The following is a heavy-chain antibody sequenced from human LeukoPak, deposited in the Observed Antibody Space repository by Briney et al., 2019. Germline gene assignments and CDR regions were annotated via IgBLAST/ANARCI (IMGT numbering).Heavy chain of an antibody. V-gene: IGHV1-2*02. CDR1: GYTFTGYY. Sequence: GASVKASCKASGYTFTGYYMHWVRQAPGQGLEWMGWINPNSGGTNYAQKFQGRVTITTDESTSTAYMELSSLRSEDTAVYYCARTQLLPGRYYYYYMDVWGKGTTVTVSS. CDR3: ARTQLLPGRYYYYYMDV. J-gene: IGHJ6*03. CDR2: INPNSGGT. D-gene: IGHD2-15*01.